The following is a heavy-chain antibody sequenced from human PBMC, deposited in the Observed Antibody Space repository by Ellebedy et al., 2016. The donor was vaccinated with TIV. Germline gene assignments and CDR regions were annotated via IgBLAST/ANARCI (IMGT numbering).Heavy chain of an antibody. CDR2: VSHSGNI. D-gene: IGHD3-10*01. CDR3: ARSISYFSLDY. Sequence: SETLSLXXAVSGGSISSSTYWSWVRQPPGEGLEWIGEVSHSGNIKYNPSLESRVTISMDKSKNQFSLRLNSVTAADTAVYYCARSISYFSLDYWGQGTLVTVSS. CDR1: GGSISSSTY. J-gene: IGHJ4*02. V-gene: IGHV4-4*02.